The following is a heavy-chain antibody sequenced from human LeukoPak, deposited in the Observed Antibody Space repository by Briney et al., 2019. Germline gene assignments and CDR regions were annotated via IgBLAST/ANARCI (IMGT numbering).Heavy chain of an antibody. J-gene: IGHJ5*02. Sequence: GGALRLSCAASGFTFSTYWMTWVRQAPEKGVEGVAHIKEEGGEKSYVDSVKGRFTISGDNAKDSLYLQMNSVRAEDTAVYYCARINAQSHNFWSGYPHGWFDPWGQGTLVTVSS. V-gene: IGHV3-7*01. CDR3: ARINAQSHNFWSGYPHGWFDP. CDR2: IKEEGGEK. D-gene: IGHD3-3*01. CDR1: GFTFSTYW.